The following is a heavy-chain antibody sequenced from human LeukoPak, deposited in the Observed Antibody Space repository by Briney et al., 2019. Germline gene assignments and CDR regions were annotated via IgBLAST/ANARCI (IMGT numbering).Heavy chain of an antibody. D-gene: IGHD5-12*01. Sequence: SETLSLTCSVSGVSISNYYWSWIRQPAEKGMEWIGRIYSSGGANYNPSLMSRITMSVDTSKNRFSLKLSSVTAADTAVYYCARGAAIMSDYFDYWGQGVLVTVSS. CDR3: ARGAAIMSDYFDY. CDR2: IYSSGGA. CDR1: GVSISNYY. J-gene: IGHJ4*02. V-gene: IGHV4-4*07.